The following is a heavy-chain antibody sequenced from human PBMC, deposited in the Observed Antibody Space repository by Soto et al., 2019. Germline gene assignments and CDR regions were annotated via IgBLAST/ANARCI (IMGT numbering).Heavy chain of an antibody. CDR3: ARDWKKRITILGEVNVVNYNGMDV. CDR2: INHSGST. D-gene: IGHD3-3*01. V-gene: IGHV4-34*01. Sequence: PSETLSLTCAVHGGSFSDYYWSWIRQSPGKGLEWIGEINHSGSTNYNPSLKSRVTISIDTSKIQVSLKLSSVTAADTSVYYCARDWKKRITILGEVNVVNYNGMDVWGQGTTVTVSS. CDR1: GGSFSDYY. J-gene: IGHJ6*02.